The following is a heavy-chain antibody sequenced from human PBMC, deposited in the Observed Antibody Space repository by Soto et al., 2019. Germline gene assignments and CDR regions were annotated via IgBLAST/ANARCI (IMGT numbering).Heavy chain of an antibody. CDR2: IIPLSGTT. CDR1: GGTFSNHA. J-gene: IGHJ4*01. CDR3: ARGPDRSGFYLFDY. D-gene: IGHD3-22*01. V-gene: IGHV1-69*13. Sequence: SVKVSCKASGGTFSNHAVSWVRQAPGQGPEWMGGIIPLSGTTNYAQKFQGRVTITADESMTTAYMEMSSLRYEDTAVYYCARGPDRSGFYLFDYWGQGTLVTVS.